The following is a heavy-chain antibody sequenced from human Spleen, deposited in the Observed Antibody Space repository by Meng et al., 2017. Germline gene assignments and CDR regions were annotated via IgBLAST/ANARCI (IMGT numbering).Heavy chain of an antibody. CDR1: GYTFPDSW. D-gene: IGHD4-23*01. V-gene: IGHV1-2*06. CDR3: ARDYYGGLGY. Sequence: ASVKVSCKASGYTFPDSWLHWVRRAPGQGLEWMGRINLNSGDTKYAQKFQGRLTMPSDTSISTANMELSSLTSDDTAVYHCARDYYGGLGYWGQGTLITVSS. CDR2: INLNSGDT. J-gene: IGHJ4*02.